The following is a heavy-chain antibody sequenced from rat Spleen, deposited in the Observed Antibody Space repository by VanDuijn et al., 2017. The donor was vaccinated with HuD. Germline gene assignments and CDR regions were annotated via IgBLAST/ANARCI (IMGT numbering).Heavy chain of an antibody. J-gene: IGHJ3*01. CDR2: ISYDGRST. D-gene: IGHD1-11*01. CDR1: GFTLSYYN. V-gene: IGHV5-7*01. Sequence: EVQLVESGGGLVQPGRSLELSCAASGFTLSYYNMAWVRQAPKKGMEWVATISYDGRSTYYRDSVKGRFTISRDNAKNTLYLQMDSLRSEDTATYYCARHGYGGYSGPFAYWGQGTLVTVSS. CDR3: ARHGYGGYSGPFAY.